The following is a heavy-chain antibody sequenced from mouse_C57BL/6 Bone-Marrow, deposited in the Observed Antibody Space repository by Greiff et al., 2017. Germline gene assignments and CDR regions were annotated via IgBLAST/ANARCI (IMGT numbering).Heavy chain of an antibody. Sequence: VQLQQPGPELVKPGASVKISCKASGYAFSSSWMNWVKQRPGKGLEWIGRIYPGDGDTNYNGKFRGKATLTADKSSSTVYMQLSSLSSEDSAVYCCARTGGLRRAMDYWGQGPSFTVSS. CDR2: IYPGDGDT. V-gene: IGHV1-82*01. CDR3: ARTGGLRRAMDY. D-gene: IGHD2-4*01. J-gene: IGHJ4*01. CDR1: GYAFSSSW.